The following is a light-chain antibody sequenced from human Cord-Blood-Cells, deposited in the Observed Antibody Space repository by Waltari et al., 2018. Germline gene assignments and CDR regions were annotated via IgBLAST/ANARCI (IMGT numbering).Light chain of an antibody. J-gene: IGLJ3*02. V-gene: IGLV2-14*01. Sequence: QSALTQPASVSGSPGQSITISCTGTSSDVGGYNYVSWYQQHPGKSPKLMMYDVSKRPSGVANRVSGSESGNTDSVTISGRQAEDEADYYCSSYTSSSTWVFGGGTKLTVL. CDR1: SSDVGGYNY. CDR2: DVS. CDR3: SSYTSSSTWV.